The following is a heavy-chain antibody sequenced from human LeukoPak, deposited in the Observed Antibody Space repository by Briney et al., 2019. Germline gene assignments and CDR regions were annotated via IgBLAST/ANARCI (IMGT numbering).Heavy chain of an antibody. D-gene: IGHD3-10*01. CDR1: GFTFSSYW. J-gene: IGHJ6*03. CDR2: INSDGSST. V-gene: IGHV3-74*01. Sequence: PGGSLRLSCAASGFTFSSYWMYWVRQAPGKGLVWVSRINSDGSSTSYADSVKGRFTISRDNSKNTLYLQMNSLRAEDTAVYYCAKDGAIWFGESYYMDVWGKGTTVTISS. CDR3: AKDGAIWFGESYYMDV.